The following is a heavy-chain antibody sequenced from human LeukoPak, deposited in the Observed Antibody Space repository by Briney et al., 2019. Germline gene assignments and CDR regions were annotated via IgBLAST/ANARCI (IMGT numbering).Heavy chain of an antibody. CDR2: INPNSGGT. CDR3: ARVLLRTGIPEGFDP. D-gene: IGHD1-14*01. CDR1: GHTFGDHY. Sequence: ASVKVSCTASGHTFGDHYMHWVRQAPGQGLEWMGWINPNSGGTKYAQRFQGRVTMTRDTSISTAYMELRRLRSDDTAVYYCARVLLRTGIPEGFDPWGQGTLVTVSS. J-gene: IGHJ5*02. V-gene: IGHV1-2*02.